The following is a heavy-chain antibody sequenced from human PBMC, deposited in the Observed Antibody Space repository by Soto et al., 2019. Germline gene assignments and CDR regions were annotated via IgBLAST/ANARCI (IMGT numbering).Heavy chain of an antibody. D-gene: IGHD3-10*01. V-gene: IGHV3-20*01. CDR1: GFTFDDYG. CDR2: INWNGGST. J-gene: IGHJ3*02. Sequence: GGSLSLSCAASGFTFDDYGMSWVRQAPGKGLEWVSGINWNGGSTGYVDSVKGRFTISRDNAKNSLYLQMNSLRAEDTALYHCARDLGFGIRSAFDIWGQGTMVT. CDR3: ARDLGFGIRSAFDI.